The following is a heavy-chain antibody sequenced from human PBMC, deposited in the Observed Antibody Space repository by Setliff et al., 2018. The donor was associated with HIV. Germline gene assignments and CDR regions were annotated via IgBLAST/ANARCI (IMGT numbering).Heavy chain of an antibody. Sequence: SETLSLTCAVYGGSFSDSYYNWIRQPLGKGLEWIGEISHTGSANYNSSLKSRVTVSVDTSTSQISLTLSSLTAADTAVYYCARPTAPGYCSGGSCSLDIWGQGTMVTVSS. CDR1: GGSFSDSY. CDR3: ARPTAPGYCSGGSCSLDI. V-gene: IGHV4-34*01. CDR2: ISHTGSA. D-gene: IGHD2-15*01. J-gene: IGHJ3*02.